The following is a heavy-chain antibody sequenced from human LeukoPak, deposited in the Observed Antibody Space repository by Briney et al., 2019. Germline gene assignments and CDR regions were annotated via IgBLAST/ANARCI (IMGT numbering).Heavy chain of an antibody. CDR3: ARGSGYQLLFGPSYYFDY. CDR1: GGSISSYY. Sequence: SETLSLXCTVSGGSISSYYWSWIRQPPGKGLEWIGYIYYSGSTNYNPSLTSRVTISVDTSKNQFSLKLSSVTAADTAVYYCARGSGYQLLFGPSYYFDYWGQGNLVTVSS. D-gene: IGHD2-2*01. CDR2: IYYSGST. V-gene: IGHV4-59*01. J-gene: IGHJ4*02.